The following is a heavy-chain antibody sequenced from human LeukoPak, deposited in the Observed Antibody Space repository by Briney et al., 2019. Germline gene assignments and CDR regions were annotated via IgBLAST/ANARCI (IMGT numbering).Heavy chain of an antibody. CDR1: GFTFSSYG. J-gene: IGHJ4*02. CDR2: ISYDGSNK. V-gene: IGHV3-30*18. CDR3: AKGGLLWFGELSSYYFDY. Sequence: GGSLRLSCAASGFTFSSYGMHWVRQAPGKGLEWVAVISYDGSNKYYADSVKGRFTISRGNSKNTLYLQMNSLRAEDTAVYYCAKGGLLWFGELSSYYFDYWGQGTLVTVSS. D-gene: IGHD3-10*01.